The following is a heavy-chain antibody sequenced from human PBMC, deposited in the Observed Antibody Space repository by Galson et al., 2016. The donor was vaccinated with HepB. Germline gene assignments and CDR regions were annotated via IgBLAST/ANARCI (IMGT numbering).Heavy chain of an antibody. CDR3: AKLMPHRIIETGGPGFDI. CDR1: RFTFSSYS. CDR2: IGYRGDGT. Sequence: SLRLSCAASRFTFSSYSMSWVRQAPGKGLEWVSSIGYRGDGTDYAESVKGRFTISRDNSKNMLYLQMNSLRAEATAVYHWAKLMPHRIIETGGPGFDIWGQGTMVTVSS. J-gene: IGHJ3*02. V-gene: IGHV3-23*01. D-gene: IGHD2-15*01.